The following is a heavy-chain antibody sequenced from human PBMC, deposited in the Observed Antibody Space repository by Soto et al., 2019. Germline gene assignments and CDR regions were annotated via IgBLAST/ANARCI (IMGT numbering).Heavy chain of an antibody. Sequence: ASVKVSCKVSGYTLTELSMHWVRQAPGKGLEWMGGFDPEDGETIYAQKFQGRVTMTEDTSTETAYMELSSLRSEDTAVYYCATRFMGATYGYYGMDVWGQGTTVTVYS. CDR3: ATRFMGATYGYYGMDV. CDR1: GYTLTELS. D-gene: IGHD1-26*01. J-gene: IGHJ6*02. V-gene: IGHV1-24*01. CDR2: FDPEDGET.